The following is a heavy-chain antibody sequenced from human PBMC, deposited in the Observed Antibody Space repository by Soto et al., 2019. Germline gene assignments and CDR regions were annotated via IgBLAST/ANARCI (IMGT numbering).Heavy chain of an antibody. Sequence: PGESLKISCKGSGYSFTSYWIGWVRQMPGKGLEWMGIIYPGDSDTRYSPSFQGQVTISADKSISTAYLQWSSLKASDTAMYYCARHQHSSGWAPPYYYYGMDVWGQGTTVTVSS. CDR3: ARHQHSSGWAPPYYYYGMDV. J-gene: IGHJ6*02. CDR1: GYSFTSYW. V-gene: IGHV5-51*01. D-gene: IGHD6-19*01. CDR2: IYPGDSDT.